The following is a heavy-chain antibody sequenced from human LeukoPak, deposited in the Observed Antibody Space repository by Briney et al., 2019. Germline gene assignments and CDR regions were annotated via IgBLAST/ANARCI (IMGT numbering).Heavy chain of an antibody. CDR3: ARDMGIVVVPAAPHDMDV. V-gene: IGHV1-2*02. CDR2: INPNSGGT. Sequence: ASVTVSCKASGYTFTGYYMHWVRQAPGQGLEWMGLINPNSGGTNYAQKFQGRVTMTRDTSISTAYMELSRLRSDDTAVYYCARDMGIVVVPAAPHDMDVWGKGTTVTVSS. D-gene: IGHD2-2*03. J-gene: IGHJ6*03. CDR1: GYTFTGYY.